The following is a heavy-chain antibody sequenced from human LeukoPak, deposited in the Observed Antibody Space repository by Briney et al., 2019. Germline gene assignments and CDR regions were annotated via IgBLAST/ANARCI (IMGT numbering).Heavy chain of an antibody. Sequence: GGSLRLSCAASEFTFSSYSMNWVRQAPGKGLEWVSYISSSSSTIYYADSVKGRFTISRDNSKNSLYLQMNSLRTEDTALYYCAKGPQNWNYRYFDYWGQGTLVTVSS. D-gene: IGHD1-7*01. CDR3: AKGPQNWNYRYFDY. J-gene: IGHJ4*02. CDR1: EFTFSSYS. V-gene: IGHV3-48*04. CDR2: ISSSSSTI.